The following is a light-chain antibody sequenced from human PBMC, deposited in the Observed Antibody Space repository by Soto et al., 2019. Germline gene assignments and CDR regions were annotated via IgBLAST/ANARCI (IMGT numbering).Light chain of an antibody. Sequence: DIVMTQAPDSLAVSLGERATINCKSSQSGLYSSNNKNYLAWYQQKLGQPPKLLIYWASTRESGVPDRFSGSGSGTDFTLTISSLQAEDVAVYYCQQYYTTPCTFGQGTKLEIK. J-gene: IGKJ2*02. CDR1: QSGLYSSNNKNY. V-gene: IGKV4-1*01. CDR2: WAS. CDR3: QQYYTTPCT.